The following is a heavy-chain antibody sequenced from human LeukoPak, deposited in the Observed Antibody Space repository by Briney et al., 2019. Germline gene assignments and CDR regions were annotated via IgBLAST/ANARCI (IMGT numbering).Heavy chain of an antibody. Sequence: GGSLRLSCAASGFTFSTFWMSWVRQAPGKGLEWVANINQDGSKKFYVDSVKGRFTISRDNAKNSLYLQMDTLRAEDTAVYYCAKVRGAGRYYFDYWGQGTLVTVSS. J-gene: IGHJ4*02. CDR2: INQDGSKK. CDR3: AKVRGAGRYYFDY. CDR1: GFTFSTFW. V-gene: IGHV3-7*01. D-gene: IGHD6-13*01.